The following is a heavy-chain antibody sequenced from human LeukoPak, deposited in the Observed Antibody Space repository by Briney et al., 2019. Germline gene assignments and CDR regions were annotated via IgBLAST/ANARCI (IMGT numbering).Heavy chain of an antibody. Sequence: GASVKVSCKASGYTFTGYYMHWVRQAPGQGLEWMGRINPNSGGTNYAQKFQGRVTMTRDTSISTAYMELSRLRSDDTAVYYCAREGYGDYVAFDIWGQGTMVTVSS. V-gene: IGHV1-2*06. CDR3: AREGYGDYVAFDI. J-gene: IGHJ3*02. CDR2: INPNSGGT. D-gene: IGHD4-17*01. CDR1: GYTFTGYY.